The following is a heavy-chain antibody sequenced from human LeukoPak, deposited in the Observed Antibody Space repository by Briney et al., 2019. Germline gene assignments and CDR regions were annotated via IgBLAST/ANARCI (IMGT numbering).Heavy chain of an antibody. V-gene: IGHV1-46*01. J-gene: IGHJ5*02. CDR1: GYTFTSYY. CDR2: INPSGGST. CDR3: ARDPYYYDSSGKSSRFDP. Sequence: ASVKVSCKASGYTFTSYYMHWVRQAPGQGLEWMGIINPSGGSTSYAQKFQGRVTMTRDTSTSTVYMELSSLRSVDTAVYYCARDPYYYDSSGKSSRFDPWGQGTLVTVSS. D-gene: IGHD3-22*01.